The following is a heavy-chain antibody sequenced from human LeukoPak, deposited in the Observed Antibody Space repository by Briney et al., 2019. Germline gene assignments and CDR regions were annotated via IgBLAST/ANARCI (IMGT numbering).Heavy chain of an antibody. CDR1: GFTFSSYW. D-gene: IGHD3-16*01. V-gene: IGHV3-7*01. Sequence: SGXXXRLSCAASGFTFSSYWMSWVRQAPGKGLEWVANIKQDGSEKYYVDSVKGRFTISRDNAKNSLYLQMNSLRAEDTAVYYCARESDYGAFDIWGQGTMVTVSS. J-gene: IGHJ3*02. CDR3: ARESDYGAFDI. CDR2: IKQDGSEK.